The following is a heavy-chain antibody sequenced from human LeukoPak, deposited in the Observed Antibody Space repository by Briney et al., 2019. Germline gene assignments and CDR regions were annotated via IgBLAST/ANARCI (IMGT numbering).Heavy chain of an antibody. CDR1: GFTFSSYE. V-gene: IGHV3-48*03. CDR3: ARSPFDGSGSYYVLGD. J-gene: IGHJ4*02. CDR2: ISSSGSTI. D-gene: IGHD3-10*01. Sequence: PGGSLRLSCAASGFTFSSYEMNWVRQAPGKGLEWVSYISSSGSTIYYADSVKGRFTISRDNAKNSLYLQMNSLRAEDTAVYYCARSPFDGSGSYYVLGDWGQGTLVTVSS.